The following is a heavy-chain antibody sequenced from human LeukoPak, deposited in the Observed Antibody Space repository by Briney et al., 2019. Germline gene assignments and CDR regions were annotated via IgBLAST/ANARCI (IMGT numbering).Heavy chain of an antibody. Sequence: ASVTASCKSSGYTFTTYGITWVRQAPGQGLEWMGWISTYNGNTNYAQKLQGRVTMTTDTSTSTAYMELRSLRSDDTAMYYCARDRMDTGTYFDYWGQGTLVTVSS. CDR2: ISTYNGNT. CDR3: ARDRMDTGTYFDY. CDR1: GYTFTTYG. V-gene: IGHV1-18*01. J-gene: IGHJ4*02. D-gene: IGHD5-18*01.